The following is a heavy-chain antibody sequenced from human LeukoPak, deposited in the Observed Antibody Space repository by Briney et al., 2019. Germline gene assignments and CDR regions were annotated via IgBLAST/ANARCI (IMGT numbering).Heavy chain of an antibody. Sequence: ASVKVSCKASGGTFSSYAISWVRQAPGQGLEWMGGIIPIFGTANYAQKFQGRVTITADESTSTAKMELSSLRSKDTAVYYCASDIVVVVAATSYYYYGMDVWGQGTTVTVSS. V-gene: IGHV1-69*13. D-gene: IGHD2-15*01. CDR3: ASDIVVVVAATSYYYYGMDV. J-gene: IGHJ6*02. CDR1: GGTFSSYA. CDR2: IIPIFGTA.